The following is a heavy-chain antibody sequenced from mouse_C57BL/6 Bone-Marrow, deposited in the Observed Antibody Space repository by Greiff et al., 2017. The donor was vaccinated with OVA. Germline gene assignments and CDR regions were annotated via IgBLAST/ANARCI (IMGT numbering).Heavy chain of an antibody. D-gene: IGHD1-1*01. Sequence: VQLQQSGAELARPGASVKLSCKASGYTFTSYGISWVKQRTGQGLEWIGEIYPRSGNTYYNEKFEGKATLTADKSSSTAYMELRSLTSEDSAVYFCARRGFITTVVATRDYAMDYWGQGTSVTVSS. J-gene: IGHJ4*01. CDR3: ARRGFITTVVATRDYAMDY. CDR1: GYTFTSYG. V-gene: IGHV1-81*01. CDR2: IYPRSGNT.